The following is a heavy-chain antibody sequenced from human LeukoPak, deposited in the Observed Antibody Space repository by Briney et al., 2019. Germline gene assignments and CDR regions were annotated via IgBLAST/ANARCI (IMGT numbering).Heavy chain of an antibody. J-gene: IGHJ4*02. D-gene: IGHD6-19*01. V-gene: IGHV3-74*01. CDR2: IKGDGSST. CDR1: GFTFSSYW. CDR3: ARVIAVAGPDYFDY. Sequence: GGSLRLSCAASGFTFSSYWMHWVRHTPGKGLVWVSRIKGDGSSTSYADSVKGRFTISRDNAKNSLYLQMNSLRAEDTAVYYCARVIAVAGPDYFDYWGQGTLVTVSS.